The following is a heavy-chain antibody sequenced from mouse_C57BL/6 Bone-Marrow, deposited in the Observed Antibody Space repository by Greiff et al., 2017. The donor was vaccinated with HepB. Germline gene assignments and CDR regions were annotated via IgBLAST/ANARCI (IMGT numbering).Heavy chain of an antibody. J-gene: IGHJ3*01. Sequence: VHLQEPGAELVKPGASVKISCKASGYTFTSYWMHWVKQRPGQGLEWIGVIGPCGSDTNYNQKFKGKATLTVDTSSSTAYMQPSSLTSEDSAVFYVDQNIYASIWSQGTVVTVSA. CDR2: IGPCGSDT. CDR3: DQNIYASI. D-gene: IGHD1-1*01. CDR1: GYTFTSYW. V-gene: IGHV1-59*01.